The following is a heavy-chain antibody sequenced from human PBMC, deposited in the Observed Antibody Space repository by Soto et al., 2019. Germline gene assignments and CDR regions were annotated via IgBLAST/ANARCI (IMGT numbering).Heavy chain of an antibody. CDR3: ARGISYYYDSSGPTTLAY. J-gene: IGHJ4*02. Sequence: SETLSLTCTVSGGSISSSSYYWGWIRQPPGKGLEWIGSIYYSGSTYYNPSLKSRVTISVDTSKNQFSLKLSSVTAADTAVYYCARGISYYYDSSGPTTLAYWAQRTLVTVSA. V-gene: IGHV4-39*01. D-gene: IGHD3-22*01. CDR2: IYYSGST. CDR1: GGSISSSSYY.